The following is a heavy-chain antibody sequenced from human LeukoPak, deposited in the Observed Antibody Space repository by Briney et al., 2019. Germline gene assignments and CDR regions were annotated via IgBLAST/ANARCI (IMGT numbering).Heavy chain of an antibody. CDR2: INSDGYSI. CDR1: GFTFSSFW. D-gene: IGHD6-19*01. Sequence: GGSLRLSCAASGFTFSSFWMHLVRQAPGKGLVWVSRINSDGYSISYADPVKGRFTISRDNAKNTLYLQMNSLRAEDTAVYYCARGIAVAGTDSWGQGTLVTVSS. CDR3: ARGIAVAGTDS. V-gene: IGHV3-74*01. J-gene: IGHJ4*02.